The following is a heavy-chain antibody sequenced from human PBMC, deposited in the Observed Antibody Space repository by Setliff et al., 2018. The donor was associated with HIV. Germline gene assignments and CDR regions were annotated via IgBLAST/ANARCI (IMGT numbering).Heavy chain of an antibody. CDR2: INTETGKP. CDR1: GYTLTTYA. J-gene: IGHJ4*02. D-gene: IGHD6-13*01. CDR3: ARVGSSWSTFDY. V-gene: IGHV7-4-1*02. Sequence: GASVKVSCKASGYTLTTYAISWVRQAPGQGLEWMGWINTETGKPMYAQGFTGRFVFSLDTSASTAYLQINSLKAEDTAMYYCARVGSSWSTFDYWGQGALVTVSS.